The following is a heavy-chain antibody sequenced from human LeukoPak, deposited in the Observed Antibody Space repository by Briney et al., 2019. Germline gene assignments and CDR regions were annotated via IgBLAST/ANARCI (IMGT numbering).Heavy chain of an antibody. Sequence: GASVKVSCKASGYTFTGYYMHWVRQAPGQGLEWRGWINPNSGDTNYAQKFQDRVTVTRDTSISTAYMDLSWLRSDDAAVYYCARVGSSGWYVHPTLDYWGQGTLVTVSS. J-gene: IGHJ4*02. CDR3: ARVGSSGWYVHPTLDY. CDR2: INPNSGDT. CDR1: GYTFTGYY. V-gene: IGHV1-2*02. D-gene: IGHD6-19*01.